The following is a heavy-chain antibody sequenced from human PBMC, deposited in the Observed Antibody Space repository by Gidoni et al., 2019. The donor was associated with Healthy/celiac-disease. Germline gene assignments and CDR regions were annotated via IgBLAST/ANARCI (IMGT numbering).Heavy chain of an antibody. CDR2: IYWDDDK. Sequence: QITLKESGPTLVKPTQTLPLTCTFSGFSLSTSGVGVGWIRQPPGKALAWLALIYWDDDKRYSPSLKSRLTITKDTSKNQVVLTMTNMDPVDTATYYCAHIPPSTRSFDYWGQGTLVTVSS. D-gene: IGHD2-2*01. J-gene: IGHJ4*02. V-gene: IGHV2-5*02. CDR3: AHIPPSTRSFDY. CDR1: GFSLSTSGVG.